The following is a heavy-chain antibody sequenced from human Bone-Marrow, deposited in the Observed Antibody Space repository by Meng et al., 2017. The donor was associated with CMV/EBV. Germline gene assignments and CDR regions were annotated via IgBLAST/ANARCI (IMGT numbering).Heavy chain of an antibody. CDR3: ARDRQRIEYYDFWSGYHPSWFDP. CDR1: GGSISSGGYY. CDR2: IYYSGST. Sequence: GSLRLSCTVSGGSISSGGYYWSWIRQPPGKGLEWIGYIYYSGSTNYNPSLKSRVTISVDTSKNQSSLKLSSVTAADTAVCYCARDRQRIEYYDFWSGYHPSWFDPWGQGTLVTVSS. V-gene: IGHV4-61*08. D-gene: IGHD3-3*01. J-gene: IGHJ5*02.